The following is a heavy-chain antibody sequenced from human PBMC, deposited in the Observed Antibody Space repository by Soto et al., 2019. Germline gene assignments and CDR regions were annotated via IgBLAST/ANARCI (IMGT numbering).Heavy chain of an antibody. CDR3: AVDYFTSYYFDF. D-gene: IGHD2-21*01. J-gene: IGHJ4*02. CDR2: IRTDSGDT. V-gene: IGHV1-18*01. CDR1: GYSFTTYG. Sequence: GASVKVSCKASGYSFTTYGITWVRQAPGQGLEWVGYIRTDSGDTTYAQKLQGRVTMTIETSTSTAYMELRSLRSDDTAVYYCAVDYFTSYYFDFWGQGTLVTVSS.